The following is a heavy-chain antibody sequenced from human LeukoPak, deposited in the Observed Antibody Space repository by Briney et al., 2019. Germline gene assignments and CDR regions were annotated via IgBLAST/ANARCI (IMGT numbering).Heavy chain of an antibody. Sequence: PSETLSLTCTVSGYSISSGYYWGWIRQPPGKGLEWIGGTYYSGSTYYNPSLKSRVTISVDTSKNQFSLKLSSVTAADTAVYYCARHLTFRGVIITSHFDYWGQGTLVTVSS. CDR1: GYSISSGYY. D-gene: IGHD3-10*01. CDR2: TYYSGST. J-gene: IGHJ4*02. V-gene: IGHV4-38-2*02. CDR3: ARHLTFRGVIITSHFDY.